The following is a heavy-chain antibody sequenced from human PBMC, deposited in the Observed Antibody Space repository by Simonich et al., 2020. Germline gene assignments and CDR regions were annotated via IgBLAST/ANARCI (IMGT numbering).Heavy chain of an antibody. CDR3: ASPSGSYAGGHAFDI. D-gene: IGHD1-26*01. J-gene: IGHJ3*02. V-gene: IGHV4-34*01. CDR2: INHSGRP. CDR1: GGSFSGYY. Sequence: QVQLQQWGAGLLKPSETLSLTCAVYGGSFSGYYWGWIRQPPGKGLDWIGEINHSGRPNSNPPLKSRVTISVDTSTNQFSLKLSSVTAADTAVYYCASPSGSYAGGHAFDIWGQGTMVTVSS.